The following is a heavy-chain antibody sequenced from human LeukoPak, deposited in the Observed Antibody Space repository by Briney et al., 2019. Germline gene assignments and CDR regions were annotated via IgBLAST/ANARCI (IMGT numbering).Heavy chain of an antibody. V-gene: IGHV4-38-2*02. CDR2: IYHSGST. J-gene: IGHJ4*02. CDR1: GYSISSGYY. Sequence: SETLSLTCTVSGYSISSGYYWGWIRQPPRKGLEWIGSIYHSGSTYYNPSLKSRVTISVDTSKNQFSLKLSSVTAADTAVYYCARESGYSSSSFDYWGQGTLVTVSS. D-gene: IGHD6-6*01. CDR3: ARESGYSSSSFDY.